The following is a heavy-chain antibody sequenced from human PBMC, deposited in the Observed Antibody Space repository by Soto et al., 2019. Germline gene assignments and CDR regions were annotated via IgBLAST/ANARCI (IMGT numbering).Heavy chain of an antibody. CDR1: GVTCSSYA. CDR3: AKDDVRGYGDYLSY. Sequence: PLVSLRLSWAAAGVTCSSYAMSCVRQAPGKGLEWVSAISGSGGSTYYADSVKGRFTISRDNSKNTLYLQMNSLRAEDTAVYYCAKDDVRGYGDYLSYWGQGTLVTVSS. V-gene: IGHV3-23*01. CDR2: ISGSGGST. D-gene: IGHD4-17*01. J-gene: IGHJ4*02.